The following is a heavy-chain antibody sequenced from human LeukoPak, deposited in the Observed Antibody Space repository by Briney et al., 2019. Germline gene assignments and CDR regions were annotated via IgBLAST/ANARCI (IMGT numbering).Heavy chain of an antibody. CDR1: GFTFNRYA. D-gene: IGHD3-10*01. J-gene: IGHJ5*01. CDR3: AKAAGYYSNWFDF. Sequence: GGSLRLSCAASGFTFNRYAMNWVRQAPGKGLEWVSAISGTGASTYYADSVKGRFTISRDTSKNTLYLQMNSLRAEDTAVYYCAKAAGYYSNWFDFWGQGTLVTVSS. CDR2: ISGTGAST. V-gene: IGHV3-23*01.